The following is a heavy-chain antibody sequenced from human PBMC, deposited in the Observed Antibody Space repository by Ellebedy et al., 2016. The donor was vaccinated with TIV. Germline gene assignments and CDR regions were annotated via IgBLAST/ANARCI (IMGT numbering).Heavy chain of an antibody. V-gene: IGHV3-11*01. Sequence: GGSLRLSXAASGFTFSDYYMSWIRQAPGKGLEWVSYISSSGSTIYYADSVKGRFTISRDNAKNSLYLQMNSLRAEDTAVYYCARHAWYSGSQGAFDIWGQGTMVTVSS. D-gene: IGHD1-26*01. J-gene: IGHJ3*02. CDR1: GFTFSDYY. CDR2: ISSSGSTI. CDR3: ARHAWYSGSQGAFDI.